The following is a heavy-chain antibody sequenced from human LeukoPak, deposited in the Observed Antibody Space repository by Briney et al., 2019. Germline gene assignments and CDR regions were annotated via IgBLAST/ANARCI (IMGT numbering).Heavy chain of an antibody. CDR2: ISGNGGST. Sequence: PGGSLRLSCAASGFTFSSYGMSWVRQAPGKGLEWVSAISGNGGSTYYADSVKGRFAISRDNAKNSLYLQMNSLRAEDTAVYYCAKCILTGYYKGYMDVWGKGTTVAISS. D-gene: IGHD3-9*01. V-gene: IGHV3-23*01. CDR3: AKCILTGYYKGYMDV. CDR1: GFTFSSYG. J-gene: IGHJ6*03.